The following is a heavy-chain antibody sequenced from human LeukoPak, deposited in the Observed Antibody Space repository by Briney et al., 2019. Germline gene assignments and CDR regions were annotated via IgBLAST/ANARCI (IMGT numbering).Heavy chain of an antibody. CDR3: AKDSSSGWRADY. CDR1: GFTFSSYW. V-gene: IGHV3-30*18. Sequence: GGSLRLSCAASGFTFSSYWMSWVRQAPGKGLEWVAVISYDGSNKYYADSVKGRFTISRDNSKNTLYLQMNSLRAEDTAVYYCAKDSSSGWRADYWGQGTLVTVSS. J-gene: IGHJ4*02. D-gene: IGHD6-19*01. CDR2: ISYDGSNK.